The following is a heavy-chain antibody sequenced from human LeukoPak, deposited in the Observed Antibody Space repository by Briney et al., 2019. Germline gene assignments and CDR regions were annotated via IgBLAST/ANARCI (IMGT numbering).Heavy chain of an antibody. CDR2: IYTSGST. CDR3: ARLSRKPTYYYGSGSYSWFDP. V-gene: IGHV4-4*07. CDR1: GGSISSYY. Sequence: PSETLSLTCTVSGGSISSYYWSWIRQPAGKGLEWIGRIYTSGSTNYNPSLKSRVTMSVDTSKSQFSLKLNSVTAADTAVYYCARLSRKPTYYYGSGSYSWFDPWGQGTLVTVSS. J-gene: IGHJ5*02. D-gene: IGHD3-10*01.